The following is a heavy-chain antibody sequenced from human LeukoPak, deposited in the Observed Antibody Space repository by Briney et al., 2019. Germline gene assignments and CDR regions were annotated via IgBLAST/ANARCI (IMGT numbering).Heavy chain of an antibody. V-gene: IGHV3-30*03. J-gene: IGHJ5*02. CDR3: ATSLHDSSGYYLPHWFDP. CDR1: GFTFSGYG. CDR2: ISYDGSNK. D-gene: IGHD3-22*01. Sequence: PGRSLRLSCAASGFTFSGYGMHWVRQAPGKGLEWVAVISYDGSNKYYADSVKGRFTISRDNSKNTLYLQMNSLRAEDTAVYYCATSLHDSSGYYLPHWFDPWGQGTLVTVSS.